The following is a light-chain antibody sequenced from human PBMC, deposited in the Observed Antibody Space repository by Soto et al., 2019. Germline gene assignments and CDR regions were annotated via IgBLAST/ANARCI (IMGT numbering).Light chain of an antibody. CDR1: SGDVGGYNC. J-gene: IGLJ1*01. V-gene: IGLV2-8*01. CDR2: EVS. CDR3: SSYAGSNNYV. Sequence: QSALTQPPSASGSPGQSVTISCTGTSGDVGGYNCVSWYQQHPGKAPKLMIFEVSERPSGVPDRFSASKSGNTASLTVSGLQAEDEADYYCSSYAGSNNYVFGTGTKVTVL.